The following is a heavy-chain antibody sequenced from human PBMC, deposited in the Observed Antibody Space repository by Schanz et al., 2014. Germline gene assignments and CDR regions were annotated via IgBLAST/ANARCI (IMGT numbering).Heavy chain of an antibody. CDR3: AKAEYDILTDSYSRLDP. D-gene: IGHD3-9*01. CDR2: ISGSGGST. J-gene: IGHJ5*02. Sequence: EVQLLESGGGLVQPGGSLRLSCAASGFTFSSYAMSWVRQAPGKGLEWVSGISGSGGSTYYADSVKGRFTISRDNSKNTLYLQMNSLRAEDTAVYYCAKAEYDILTDSYSRLDPWGQGTLVTVSS. V-gene: IGHV3-23*01. CDR1: GFTFSSYA.